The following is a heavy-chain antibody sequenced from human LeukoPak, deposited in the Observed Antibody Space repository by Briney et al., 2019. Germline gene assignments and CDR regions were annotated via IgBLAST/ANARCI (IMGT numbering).Heavy chain of an antibody. CDR2: ISSSGSTI. Sequence: GGSLRLSCAASGFTFSSYEMNWVRQAPGKGLEWVSYISSSGSTIYYADSVKGRFTISRDNAKNSLYLQMNSLRAEDTAVYYCARDPGRGDFYGMDVWGKGTTVTVSS. D-gene: IGHD3-10*01. V-gene: IGHV3-48*03. J-gene: IGHJ6*04. CDR1: GFTFSSYE. CDR3: ARDPGRGDFYGMDV.